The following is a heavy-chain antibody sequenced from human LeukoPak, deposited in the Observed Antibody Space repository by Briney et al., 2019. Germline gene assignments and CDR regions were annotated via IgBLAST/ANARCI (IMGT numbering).Heavy chain of an antibody. J-gene: IGHJ4*02. Sequence: GASVKVSCKASGYTFTSYGISWVRQAPGQGLEWMGWISAYNGNTNYAQKLQGRVTTTTDTSTSTAYMELRSLRSDDTAVYYCARRSDYYDSSGYLGYWGQGTLVTVSS. CDR2: ISAYNGNT. CDR1: GYTFTSYG. CDR3: ARRSDYYDSSGYLGY. D-gene: IGHD3-22*01. V-gene: IGHV1-18*01.